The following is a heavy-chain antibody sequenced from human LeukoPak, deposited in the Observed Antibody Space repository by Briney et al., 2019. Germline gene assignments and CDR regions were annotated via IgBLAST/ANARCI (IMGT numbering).Heavy chain of an antibody. CDR2: IYYSGST. V-gene: IGHV4-59*08. J-gene: IGHJ4*02. D-gene: IGHD1-26*01. CDR3: ARRPIVGSRSFDY. Sequence: SETLSLTCTVSGGSISSYYWSXIRQPPGKGLEWXGYIYYSGSTNYNPSLKSRVTISVDTSKNQFSLKLSSVTAADTAVYYCARRPIVGSRSFDYWGQGTLVTVSS. CDR1: GGSISSYY.